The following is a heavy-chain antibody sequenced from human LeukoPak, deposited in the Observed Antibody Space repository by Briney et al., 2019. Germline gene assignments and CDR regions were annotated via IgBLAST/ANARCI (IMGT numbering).Heavy chain of an antibody. V-gene: IGHV3-48*02. Sequence: GGSLRLSCAASGFTFSSYSMNWVRQAPGKGLEWVSYISSKSSAIYYADSVKGRFTFSRDNAKNSLYLQMNSLRDEDTAVYCCAREYSGSFDYWGQGTLVTVSS. CDR3: AREYSGSFDY. J-gene: IGHJ4*02. CDR2: ISSKSSAI. D-gene: IGHD3-10*01. CDR1: GFTFSSYS.